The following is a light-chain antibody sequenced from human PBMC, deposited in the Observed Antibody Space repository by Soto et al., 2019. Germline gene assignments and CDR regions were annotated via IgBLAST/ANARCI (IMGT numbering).Light chain of an antibody. Sequence: DIQMTQSPSTLSASVGDRVTITCRASQSISNWMAWYQQKPGKAPKLLIYDASSLEGGVPSRFSGSGSGTEFTLTICSLQPDDFATYYCQQYNTYSRTFGQGTKVEIK. CDR1: QSISNW. CDR3: QQYNTYSRT. CDR2: DAS. J-gene: IGKJ1*01. V-gene: IGKV1-5*01.